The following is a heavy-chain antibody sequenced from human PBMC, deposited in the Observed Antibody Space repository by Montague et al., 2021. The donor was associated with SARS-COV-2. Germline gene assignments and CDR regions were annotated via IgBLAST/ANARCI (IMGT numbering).Heavy chain of an antibody. Sequence: SETLSLTCAVSGGSISSSNWWSWVRQPPGKGLEWIGEIYHSGSTNYNPSLKSRVTISVDKSKNQFSLKLSSVTAADTAVYYCANRGAGWFGSNPERFDYWGQGTLVTVSS. J-gene: IGHJ4*02. CDR2: IYHSGST. CDR1: GGSISSSNW. CDR3: ANRGAGWFGSNPERFDY. D-gene: IGHD3-10*01. V-gene: IGHV4-4*02.